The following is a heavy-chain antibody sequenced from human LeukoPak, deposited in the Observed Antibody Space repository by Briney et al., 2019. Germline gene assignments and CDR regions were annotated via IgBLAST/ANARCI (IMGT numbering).Heavy chain of an antibody. V-gene: IGHV4-30-4*08. Sequence: SETLSLTCTVSGGSISSGDYYWSWIRQPPGKGVEWIGYIYYGGSTYYNPSLKSRVTISVDTSKNQFSLKLSSVTAADTAVYYCASESGALDYWGQGTLVTVSS. D-gene: IGHD1-26*01. CDR3: ASESGALDY. CDR2: IYYGGST. CDR1: GGSISSGDYY. J-gene: IGHJ4*02.